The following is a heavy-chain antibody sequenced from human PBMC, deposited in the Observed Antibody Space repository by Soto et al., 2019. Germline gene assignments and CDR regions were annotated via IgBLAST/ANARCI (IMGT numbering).Heavy chain of an antibody. D-gene: IGHD1-1*01. J-gene: IGHJ4*02. V-gene: IGHV3-30-3*02. CDR2: TSYEGSTK. Sequence: QVQLVESGGGVVQPGRSLRLSCTASGFTFNTHAMHWVRQAPGKGLEWVAVTSYEGSTKYYADYAQGRFTISRDNSNNTLYLQLNSLRAEDTAVYYCAKQFTGRSYYFDHLGQGTLVTVSS. CDR1: GFTFNTHA. CDR3: AKQFTGRSYYFDH.